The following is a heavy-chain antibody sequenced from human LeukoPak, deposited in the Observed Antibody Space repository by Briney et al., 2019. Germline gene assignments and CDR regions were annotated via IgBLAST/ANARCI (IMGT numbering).Heavy chain of an antibody. J-gene: IGHJ4*02. CDR3: ARGSGLDY. V-gene: IGHV3-74*01. Sequence: PGRSLRLSCASSGFTFSSYWMHWVRQAPGKGLVSVSRINSDGSSTSYADSVKGRFTISRDNAKNTLYLQMNSLRAEDTAVYYCARGSGLDYWGQGTLVTVSS. CDR2: INSDGSST. CDR1: GFTFSSYW.